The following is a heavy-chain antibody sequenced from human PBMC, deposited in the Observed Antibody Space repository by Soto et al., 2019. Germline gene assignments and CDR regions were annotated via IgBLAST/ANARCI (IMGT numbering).Heavy chain of an antibody. D-gene: IGHD4-17*01. CDR2: ISHDGSNK. J-gene: IGHJ4*02. Sequence: QVQLVESGGGVVQPGRSLRLSCAASGFTFSSYAMHWVRQAPGKGLEWVAVISHDGSNKYYADSVKGRFTIFRDNSKNTLYLQTNSLRAEDTAVYYCARENGDSGYLDYWGQGTLVTVSS. CDR3: ARENGDSGYLDY. V-gene: IGHV3-30-3*01. CDR1: GFTFSSYA.